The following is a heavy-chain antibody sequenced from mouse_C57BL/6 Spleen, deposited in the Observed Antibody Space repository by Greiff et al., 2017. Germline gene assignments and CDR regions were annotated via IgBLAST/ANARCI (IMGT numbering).Heavy chain of an antibody. CDR1: GYTFTSYW. J-gene: IGHJ4*01. V-gene: IGHV1-50*01. Sequence: QVQLQQSGAELVKPGASVKLSCKASGYTFTSYWMQWVKQRPGQGLEWIGEIDPSDSYTNYNQKFKGKATLTVDTSSSTAYMQLSSLTSEDSAVYYCARRYYYGSSDYYAMDYWGQGTSVTVSS. CDR2: IDPSDSYT. D-gene: IGHD1-1*01. CDR3: ARRYYYGSSDYYAMDY.